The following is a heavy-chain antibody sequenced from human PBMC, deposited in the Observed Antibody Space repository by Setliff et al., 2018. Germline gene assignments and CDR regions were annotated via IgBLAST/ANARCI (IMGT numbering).Heavy chain of an antibody. J-gene: IGHJ5*02. V-gene: IGHV1-2*06. CDR2: INPSSGAT. Sequence: GASVKVSCKASGYTFTGYYMYWVRQAPGQGLEWMGRINPSSGATIYAQKFQGRVTMTSDASISTAYMELSSLRSEDTALYYCARYNWNTNWFDPWGQGTLVTVSS. CDR3: ARYNWNTNWFDP. CDR1: GYTFTGYY. D-gene: IGHD1-20*01.